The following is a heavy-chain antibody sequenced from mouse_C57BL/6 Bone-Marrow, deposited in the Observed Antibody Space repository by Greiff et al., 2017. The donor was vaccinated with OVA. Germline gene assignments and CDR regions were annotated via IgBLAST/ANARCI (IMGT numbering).Heavy chain of an antibody. J-gene: IGHJ2*01. CDR2: ISRGSSTI. CDR3: ARHYGYYFDY. Sequence: EVKVVESGGGLVKPGGSLKLSCAASGFTFSDYGMHWVRQAPEKGLEWVAYISRGSSTIYYADTVKGRFTISRDNAKNTLFLQITRLRSEDAAMYYCARHYGYYFDYWGQGTTLTVSS. D-gene: IGHD2-2*01. V-gene: IGHV5-17*01. CDR1: GFTFSDYG.